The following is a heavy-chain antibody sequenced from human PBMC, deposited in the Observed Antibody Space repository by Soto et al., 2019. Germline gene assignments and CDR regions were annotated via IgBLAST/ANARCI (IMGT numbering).Heavy chain of an antibody. CDR1: GGSISSGGYY. V-gene: IGHV4-31*03. CDR3: GRKDCSGGSCTRQYFDY. J-gene: IGHJ4*02. CDR2: INYSGST. D-gene: IGHD2-15*01. Sequence: SETLSLTCTVSGGSISSGGYYWSWIRQHPGKGLEWIGYINYSGSTNYNPSLKSRVTISVDTSKNQFSLKLSSVTAADTAVYYCGRKDCSGGSCTRQYFDYWGQGTLVTVSS.